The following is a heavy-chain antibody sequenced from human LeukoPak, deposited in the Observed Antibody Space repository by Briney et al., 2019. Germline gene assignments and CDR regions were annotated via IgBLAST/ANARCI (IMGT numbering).Heavy chain of an antibody. Sequence: PSETLSLTCTVSGGSISSSSYYWGWIRQPPGKGLEWIGSIYYSGSTYYNPSLKSRVTISVDTSKNQFSLKLSSVTAADTAVYYCARDQAVFGQQLADAFDIWGQGTMVTVSS. D-gene: IGHD6-13*01. CDR3: ARDQAVFGQQLADAFDI. J-gene: IGHJ3*02. V-gene: IGHV4-39*07. CDR2: IYYSGST. CDR1: GGSISSSSYY.